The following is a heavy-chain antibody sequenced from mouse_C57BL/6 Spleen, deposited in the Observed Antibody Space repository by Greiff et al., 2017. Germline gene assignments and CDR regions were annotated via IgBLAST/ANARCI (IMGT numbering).Heavy chain of an antibody. CDR2: IWSDGST. J-gene: IGHJ4*01. Sequence: VKLMESGPGLVAPSQSLSITCTVSGFSLTSYGVHWVRQPPGKGLEWLVVIWSDGSTTYNSALKSRLSISKDNSKSQVFLKMNSLQTDDTAMYYWARHDRYYGGMDYWGQGTSGTVSS. CDR3: ARHDRYYGGMDY. D-gene: IGHD1-1*01. V-gene: IGHV2-6-1*01. CDR1: GFSLTSYG.